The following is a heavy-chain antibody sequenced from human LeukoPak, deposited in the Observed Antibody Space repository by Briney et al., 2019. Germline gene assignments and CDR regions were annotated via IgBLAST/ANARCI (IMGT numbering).Heavy chain of an antibody. Sequence: ASVKVSCKASGYTFPSYDINWVRQTTGQGLEWMGWMNPNSGNTGYAQKFQGRVTMTRNTSISTAYMELSSLRSEDTAVYYCARVSAFGGVIVLVRDAFDIWGQGTMVTVSS. CDR3: ARVSAFGGVIVLVRDAFDI. V-gene: IGHV1-8*01. J-gene: IGHJ3*02. CDR1: GYTFPSYD. CDR2: MNPNSGNT. D-gene: IGHD3-16*02.